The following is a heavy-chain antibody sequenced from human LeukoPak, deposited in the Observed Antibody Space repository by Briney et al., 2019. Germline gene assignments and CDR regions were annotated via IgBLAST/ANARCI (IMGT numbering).Heavy chain of an antibody. V-gene: IGHV4-34*01. CDR2: INHSGST. J-gene: IGHJ4*02. CDR1: GGSFSGYY. Sequence: PSETLSLTYAVYGGSFSGYYWSWIRQPPGKGLEWIGEINHSGSTNYNPSLKSRVTISVDTSKNQFSLKLSSVTAADTAVYYCARGSRGWYWGFNYWGQGTLVTVSS. CDR3: ARGSRGWYWGFNY. D-gene: IGHD6-19*01.